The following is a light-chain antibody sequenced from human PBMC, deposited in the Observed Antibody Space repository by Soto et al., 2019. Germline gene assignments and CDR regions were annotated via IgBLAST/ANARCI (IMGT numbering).Light chain of an antibody. Sequence: SYELTQPPSVSVAPGQTARITCGGSNIGSKSVHWYKQRPGQAPVLVVNDESDRPSGIPERFSGSNSGITATLTISGVEAGDEADYYCQVWDSGTDHYVFGTGTK. CDR1: NIGSKS. J-gene: IGLJ1*01. V-gene: IGLV3-21*02. CDR3: QVWDSGTDHYV. CDR2: DES.